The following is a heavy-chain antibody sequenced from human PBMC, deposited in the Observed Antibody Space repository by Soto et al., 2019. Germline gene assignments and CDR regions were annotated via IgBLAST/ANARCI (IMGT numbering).Heavy chain of an antibody. V-gene: IGHV1-2*04. J-gene: IGHJ6*02. D-gene: IGHD2-2*03. CDR3: AREMGGYCSSTSCRGMDV. Sequence: ASVKVSCKASGYTFTGYYMHWVRQAPGQGLEWMGWINPNSGGTNYAQKFQGWVTMTRDTSISTAYMELSRLRSDDTAVYYCAREMGGYCSSTSCRGMDVWGQGTTVTVSS. CDR1: GYTFTGYY. CDR2: INPNSGGT.